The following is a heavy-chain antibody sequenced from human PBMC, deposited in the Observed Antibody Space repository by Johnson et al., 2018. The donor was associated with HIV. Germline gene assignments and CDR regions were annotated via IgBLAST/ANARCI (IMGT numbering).Heavy chain of an antibody. CDR2: ISYDGSNQ. CDR3: AAYYDFWRGSYTSGFDI. D-gene: IGHD3-3*01. Sequence: VQLVESGGGVVQPGRSLRLSCAASGFTFSSYAMHWVRQAPGKGLEWVAVISYDGSNQYYADSVKGRFTISRDNSKNTVFLQMNSLRPEDTAMYYCAAYYDFWRGSYTSGFDIWGQGTMVTVSS. J-gene: IGHJ3*02. V-gene: IGHV3-30*04. CDR1: GFTFSSYA.